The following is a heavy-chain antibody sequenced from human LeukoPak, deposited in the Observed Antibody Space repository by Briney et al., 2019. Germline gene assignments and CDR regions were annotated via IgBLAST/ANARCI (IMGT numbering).Heavy chain of an antibody. CDR2: ICFSRTT. J-gene: IGHJ4*02. CDR1: GGSISSSSYY. Sequence: SETLSLTCTVSGGSISSSSYYWAWVRQPPGKGLEWIGSICFSRTTYYNPSLKGRVTMSIDTSKNHFSLKVASVTAADTAVYYCGRHFPETGRDEQPLEYWGQGSLFTVSS. CDR3: GRHFPETGRDEQPLEY. V-gene: IGHV4-39*01. D-gene: IGHD3-10*01.